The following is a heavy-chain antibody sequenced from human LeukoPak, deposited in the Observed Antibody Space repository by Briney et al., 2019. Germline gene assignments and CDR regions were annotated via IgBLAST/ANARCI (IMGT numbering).Heavy chain of an antibody. D-gene: IGHD6-25*01. CDR2: ISYMGDHR. Sequence: GESLRLSCTASGFTFSDCDMNWFRQAPGKGLQWVSSISYMGDHRYYADSAKGRFTISRDNAKNSLYLQMDNLRADDTAVYYCGKAFPPLRVAAAGDYWGQGTLITVSS. V-gene: IGHV3-21*06. CDR1: GFTFSDCD. CDR3: GKAFPPLRVAAAGDY. J-gene: IGHJ4*02.